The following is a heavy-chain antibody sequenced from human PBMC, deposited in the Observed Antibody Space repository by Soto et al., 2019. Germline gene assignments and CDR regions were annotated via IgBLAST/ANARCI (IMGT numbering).Heavy chain of an antibody. J-gene: IGHJ5*02. CDR2: SHPGDSDT. Sequence: PGESLKTLWKSSWYSLNSVFIGRVRQIPRKGLEWMGISHPGDSDTRYSPSFQSQVTISGDKSINTAYLQWSSLKAADTAMYYCARLSKDGVNCELLPNRFDPWGQGTLVTVSS. CDR3: ARLSKDGVNCELLPNRFDP. V-gene: IGHV5-51*01. D-gene: IGHD2-8*01. CDR1: WYSLNSVF.